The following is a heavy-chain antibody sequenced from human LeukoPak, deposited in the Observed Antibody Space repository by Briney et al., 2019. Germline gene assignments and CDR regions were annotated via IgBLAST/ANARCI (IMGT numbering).Heavy chain of an antibody. CDR1: GGTVSSYA. V-gene: IGHV1-69*13. CDR2: IIPIFGTA. J-gene: IGHJ6*02. CDR3: ARNYYDGSGYYYYYGMDV. Sequence: SVTVSCTASGGTVSSYAISWVRQAPGQGLEWMGGIIPIFGTANYAQKFQGRVTITADEPTSTAYMELSSLRSEDTAVYYCARNYYDGSGYYYYYGMDVWGQGTTVTVSS. D-gene: IGHD3-22*01.